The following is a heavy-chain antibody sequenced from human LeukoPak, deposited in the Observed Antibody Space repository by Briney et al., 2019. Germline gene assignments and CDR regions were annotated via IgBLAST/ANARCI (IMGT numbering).Heavy chain of an antibody. CDR3: ARGRGSSWYYFDY. D-gene: IGHD6-13*01. V-gene: IGHV4-39*07. CDR1: GGSISSSSYY. Sequence: SETLSLTCTVSGGSISSSSYYWGWIRQPPGKGLEWIGSIYYSGSTYYNPSLKSRVTISVDTSKNQFSLKLSSVTAADTAVYYCARGRGSSWYYFDYWGQGTLVTVSS. J-gene: IGHJ4*02. CDR2: IYYSGST.